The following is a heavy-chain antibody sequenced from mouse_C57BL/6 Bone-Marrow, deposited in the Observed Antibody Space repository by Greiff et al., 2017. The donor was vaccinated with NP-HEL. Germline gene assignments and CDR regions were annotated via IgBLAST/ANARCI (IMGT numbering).Heavy chain of an antibody. Sequence: EVQLQQSGTVLARPGASVKMSCKTSGYTFTSYWMHWVKQRPGQGLEWIGAIYPGNSDTSYNQKFKGKAKLTAVTSASTAYMELSSLTNEDSAVYYCTSNYYGSSSSYWYFDVWGTGTTVTVSS. CDR1: GYTFTSYW. CDR2: IYPGNSDT. D-gene: IGHD1-1*01. V-gene: IGHV1-5*01. CDR3: TSNYYGSSSSYWYFDV. J-gene: IGHJ1*03.